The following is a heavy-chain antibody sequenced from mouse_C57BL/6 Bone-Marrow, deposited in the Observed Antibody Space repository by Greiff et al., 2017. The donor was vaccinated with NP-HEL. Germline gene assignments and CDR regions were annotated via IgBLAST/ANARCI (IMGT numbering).Heavy chain of an antibody. CDR1: GYSITSGYY. CDR3: ARARYCWYFDV. CDR2: ISYDGSN. V-gene: IGHV3-6*01. J-gene: IGHJ1*03. Sequence: EVKLMESGPGLVKPSQSLSLTCSVTGYSITSGYYWNWIRQFPGNKLEWLGYISYDGSNNYNPSLNNRISITRDTSKNTFFLKLNSVTTEDTATYDCARARYCWYFDVWGTGTTVTVSS.